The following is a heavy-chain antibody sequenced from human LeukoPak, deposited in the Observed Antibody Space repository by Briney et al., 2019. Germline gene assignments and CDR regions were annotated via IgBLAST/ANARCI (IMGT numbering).Heavy chain of an antibody. J-gene: IGHJ4*02. CDR3: ARPRGIYGDFLVY. V-gene: IGHV3-30-3*01. D-gene: IGHD4-17*01. CDR2: ISYDGSNK. CDR1: GFTFSSYA. Sequence: PGGSLRLSCAASGFTFSSYAMHWVRQAPGKGLECVADISYDGSNKYYADSVKGRFTISRDNSKNTLYLQMNSLRAEDTAVYYCARPRGIYGDFLVYWGQGTLVTVSS.